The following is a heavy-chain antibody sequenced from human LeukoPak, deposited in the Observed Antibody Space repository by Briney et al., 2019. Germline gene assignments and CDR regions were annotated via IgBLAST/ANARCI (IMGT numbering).Heavy chain of an antibody. CDR2: IYTSGST. Sequence: SETLSLTCTVSGGSISSSSYYWSWIRQPAGKGLEWIGRIYTSGSTNYNPSLKSRVTMSVDTSKNQFSLKLSSVTAADTAVYYCARDGTLRYYYDSSGYPYYYYMDVWGKGTTVTISS. CDR1: GGSISSSSYY. J-gene: IGHJ6*03. D-gene: IGHD3-22*01. V-gene: IGHV4-61*02. CDR3: ARDGTLRYYYDSSGYPYYYYMDV.